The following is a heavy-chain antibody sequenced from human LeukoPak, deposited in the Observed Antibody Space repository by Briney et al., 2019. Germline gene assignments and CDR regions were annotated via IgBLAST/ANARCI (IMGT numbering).Heavy chain of an antibody. D-gene: IGHD6-13*01. Sequence: AGGSLRLSCAVSGITLSNYGMSWVRQAPGKGLEWVAGLSGSGGGTNYADSVKGRFTISRDNSKNTLYLQMNSLRAEDTAVYYCAKGAAAGHYNWFDPWGQGTLVTVSS. CDR1: GITLSNYG. CDR3: AKGAAAGHYNWFDP. CDR2: LSGSGGGT. V-gene: IGHV3-23*01. J-gene: IGHJ5*02.